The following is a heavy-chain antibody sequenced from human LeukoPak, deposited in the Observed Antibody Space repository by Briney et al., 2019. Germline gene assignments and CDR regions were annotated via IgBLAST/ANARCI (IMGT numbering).Heavy chain of an antibody. CDR1: GGSISSYY. Sequence: SETLSLTCTVSGGSISSYYWSWIRQPPGKGLEWIGYIYYSGSTNYNPSLKSRVTISVDTSKNQFSLKLSSVTAADTAVYYCAADCSGGSCYSRALNDAFDIWGQGTMVTVSS. CDR3: AADCSGGSCYSRALNDAFDI. J-gene: IGHJ3*02. D-gene: IGHD2-15*01. V-gene: IGHV4-59*01. CDR2: IYYSGST.